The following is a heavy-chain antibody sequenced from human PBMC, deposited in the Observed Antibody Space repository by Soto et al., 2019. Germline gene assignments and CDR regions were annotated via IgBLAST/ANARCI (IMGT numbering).Heavy chain of an antibody. CDR1: GGSFSGYY. Sequence: PSETLSLTCAVYGGSFSGYYWSWILQPPGKGLERIGEINHSGSINYNPSLKSRDTISVDTSKNQFSLKLSSVTAADTAVYYCARLPLTNWNYDYWGQGTLVTVSS. CDR3: ARLPLTNWNYDY. D-gene: IGHD1-20*01. V-gene: IGHV4-34*01. CDR2: INHSGSI. J-gene: IGHJ4*02.